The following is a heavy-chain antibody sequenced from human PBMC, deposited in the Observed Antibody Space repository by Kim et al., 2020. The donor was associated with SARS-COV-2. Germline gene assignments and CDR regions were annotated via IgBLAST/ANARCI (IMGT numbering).Heavy chain of an antibody. D-gene: IGHD3-10*01. CDR3: ARRSRGGMVREPASRFDP. CDR1: GGSISSGGYY. Sequence: SETLSHTCTVSGGSISSGGYYWSWIRQHPGKGLEWIGYIYYSGSTYYNPSLKSRVTISVDTSKNQFSLKLSSVTAADTAVYYCARRSRGGMVREPASRFDPWGQGTLVTVSS. J-gene: IGHJ5*02. CDR2: IYYSGST. V-gene: IGHV4-31*03.